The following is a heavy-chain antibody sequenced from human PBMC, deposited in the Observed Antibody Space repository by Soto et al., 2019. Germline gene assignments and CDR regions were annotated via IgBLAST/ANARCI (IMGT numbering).Heavy chain of an antibody. V-gene: IGHV5-51*01. D-gene: IGHD6-13*01. CDR1: VYTFSNFW. J-gene: IGHJ4*02. CDR2: IYPGDNQT. Sequence: HGESLKISSQCSVYTFSNFWIGWVRQLPVKGLEWMGLIYPGDNQTRYSPSFHGKVTISADKSINTAYLQWNSLEASDTAFYFCAPNRPSSPYFDYWGQGPLVTVSS. CDR3: APNRPSSPYFDY.